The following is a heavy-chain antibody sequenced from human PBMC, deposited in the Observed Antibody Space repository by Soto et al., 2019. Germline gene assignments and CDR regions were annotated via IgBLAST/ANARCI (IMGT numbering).Heavy chain of an antibody. J-gene: IGHJ4*02. CDR1: GGSISSYY. V-gene: IGHV4-59*01. Sequence: KTSETLSLTCTVSGGSISSYYWSWIRQPPGKGLEWIGYIYYSGSTNYNPSLKSRVTISVDTSKNQFSLKLSSVTAADTAVYYCARVRSMVRGVSYFDYWGQGTLVTVSS. CDR3: ARVRSMVRGVSYFDY. D-gene: IGHD3-10*01. CDR2: IYYSGST.